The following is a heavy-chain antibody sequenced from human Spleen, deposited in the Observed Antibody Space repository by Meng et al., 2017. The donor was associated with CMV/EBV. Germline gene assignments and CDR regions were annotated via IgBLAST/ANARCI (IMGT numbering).Heavy chain of an antibody. CDR3: ARPVIIGSLRSKWVDP. J-gene: IGHJ5*02. CDR2: INWNSGAI. CDR1: GFNFGDFA. Sequence: GGSLRLSCVASGFNFGDFAMHWVRQVPGKGLEWVSGINWNSGAIDYADSVKGRFTISRDNAKNSLYLQMNSLRAEDTAVYYCARPVIIGSLRSKWVDPWGQGTPVTVSS. V-gene: IGHV3-9*01. D-gene: IGHD3-10*01.